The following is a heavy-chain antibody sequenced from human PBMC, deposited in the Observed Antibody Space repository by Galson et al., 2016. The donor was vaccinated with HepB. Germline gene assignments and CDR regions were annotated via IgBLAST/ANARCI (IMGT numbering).Heavy chain of an antibody. D-gene: IGHD6-13*01. CDR1: GYTFTNYG. Sequence: SVKVSCKASGYTFTNYGISWVRQAPRQGLEWMGWISGYSGNTNYAQKFQDRVTMTTDTSTSTAYMELRSLRSDDSAVYYCAKEYSSSRKGGGWFDPWGQGTLVTVSS. J-gene: IGHJ5*02. CDR2: ISGYSGNT. V-gene: IGHV1-18*01. CDR3: AKEYSSSRKGGGWFDP.